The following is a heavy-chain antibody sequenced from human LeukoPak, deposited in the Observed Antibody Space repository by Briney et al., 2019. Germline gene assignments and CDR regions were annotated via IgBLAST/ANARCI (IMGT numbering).Heavy chain of an antibody. CDR2: IIPLFGTP. CDR3: ASATLRCSGGSCYEMDV. Sequence: ASVKVSFKASGGTFSSYTISWVRQAPGQGLEWMGGIIPLFGTPDYAQKFQGRLTITADKSTSTAYMELTSLRSEDTAVYYCASATLRCSGGSCYEMDVWGKGTTVTVSS. V-gene: IGHV1-69*06. J-gene: IGHJ6*04. D-gene: IGHD2-15*01. CDR1: GGTFSSYT.